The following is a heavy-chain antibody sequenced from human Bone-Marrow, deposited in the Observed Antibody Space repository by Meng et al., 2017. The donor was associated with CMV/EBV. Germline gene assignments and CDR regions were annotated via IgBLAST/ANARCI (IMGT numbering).Heavy chain of an antibody. Sequence: DYYMSWVRQAPGKGLEWLSYIRSGTTTTDTDYPESVRGRFTISRDNVKNSMTLQMSSLRDEDTAIYYCARVRGQRSGGGWHGFYLDSWGQGSLVTVSS. CDR1: DYY. CDR2: IRSGTTTTDT. J-gene: IGHJ4*02. CDR3: ARVRGQRSGGGWHGFYLDS. V-gene: IGHV3-11*04. D-gene: IGHD6-19*01.